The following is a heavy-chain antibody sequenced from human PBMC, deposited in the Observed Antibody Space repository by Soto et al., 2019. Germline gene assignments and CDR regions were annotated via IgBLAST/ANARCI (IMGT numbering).Heavy chain of an antibody. J-gene: IGHJ1*01. V-gene: IGHV1-69*13. Sequence: SVKVSCKASGGTFSSYAISWVRQAPGQGLEWMGGIIPIFGTANYAQKFQGRVTITADESTSTAYMELSSLRSEDTAVYYCATGYSSGWYSEYFQHWGQGTLVTVSS. D-gene: IGHD6-19*01. CDR1: GGTFSSYA. CDR3: ATGYSSGWYSEYFQH. CDR2: IIPIFGTA.